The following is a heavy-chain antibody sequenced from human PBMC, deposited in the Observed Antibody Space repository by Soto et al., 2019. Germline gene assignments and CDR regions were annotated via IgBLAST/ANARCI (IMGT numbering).Heavy chain of an antibody. CDR2: INHSGST. CDR1: GGSFSGYY. CDR3: ASVLERNNFVVMVVTSSEHWFDS. D-gene: IGHD2-21*02. V-gene: IGHV4-34*01. Sequence: QVQLQQWGAGLLKPSAPLSLTCAVSGGSFSGYYWTWIRQSPGKGLDWIGAINHSGSTSYNPSLKSRVTISVDTSKHQFALGLTSVTAADTAVYYCASVLERNNFVVMVVTSSEHWFDSWGQGTRVTVAS. J-gene: IGHJ5*01.